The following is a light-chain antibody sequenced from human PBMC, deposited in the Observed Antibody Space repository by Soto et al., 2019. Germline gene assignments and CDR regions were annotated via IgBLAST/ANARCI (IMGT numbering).Light chain of an antibody. Sequence: QSVLTQPPSVSGAPGQRVTISCTGSSSNIGAGYDVHWYQQLPGTAPKLLMYGKSNRPSGVPDRFSGSKSGTSASLAITGLQAEDEADYYCQSYDSTLSGHYVFGTGTQLTVL. CDR3: QSYDSTLSGHYV. CDR2: GKS. V-gene: IGLV1-40*01. J-gene: IGLJ1*01. CDR1: SSNIGAGYD.